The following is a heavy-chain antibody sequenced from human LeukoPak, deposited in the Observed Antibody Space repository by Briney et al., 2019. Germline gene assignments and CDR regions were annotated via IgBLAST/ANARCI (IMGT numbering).Heavy chain of an antibody. CDR1: GYTFTSYD. J-gene: IGHJ4*02. D-gene: IGHD3-22*01. CDR2: MNPNSGNT. V-gene: IGHV1-8*03. CDR3: ARWYYYDSSGYPHFDY. Sequence: ASVKVSCKASGYTFTSYDINWVRQATGQGLEWMGWMNPNSGNTGYAQKFQGRVTITRNTSISTAYMELSSLRSEDTAVYYCARWYYYDSSGYPHFDYWGQGTLVTVSS.